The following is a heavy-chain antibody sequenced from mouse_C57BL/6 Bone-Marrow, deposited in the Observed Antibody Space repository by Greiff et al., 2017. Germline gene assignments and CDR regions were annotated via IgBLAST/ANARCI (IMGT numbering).Heavy chain of an antibody. Sequence: VQLQQSGPELVKPGASVKISCKASGYTFTDYYMNWVKQSHGKSLEWIGDINPNNGGTSYNQKFKGKATLTVDKSSSTAYMELRSLTSEDSAVYYCARYYGSYAMDYWGQGTSVTVSS. CDR2: INPNNGGT. CDR3: ARYYGSYAMDY. CDR1: GYTFTDYY. D-gene: IGHD1-1*01. J-gene: IGHJ4*01. V-gene: IGHV1-26*01.